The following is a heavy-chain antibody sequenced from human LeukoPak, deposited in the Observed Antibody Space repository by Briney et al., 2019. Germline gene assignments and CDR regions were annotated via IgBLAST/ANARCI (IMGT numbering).Heavy chain of an antibody. CDR2: IYSGGST. Sequence: GGSLRLSCAASGFTVSSNYMSWVRQAPGRGLEWVSVIYSGGSTHYADSVKGRFTISRDNSKNTLFLQMNSLRAGDTAVYYCARVPVVMIAEAFDIWGQGTMATVSS. CDR3: ARVPVVMIAEAFDI. V-gene: IGHV3-66*01. D-gene: IGHD2-15*01. CDR1: GFTVSSNY. J-gene: IGHJ3*02.